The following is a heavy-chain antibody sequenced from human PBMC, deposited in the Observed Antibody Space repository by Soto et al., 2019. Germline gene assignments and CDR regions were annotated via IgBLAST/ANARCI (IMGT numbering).Heavy chain of an antibody. CDR3: ARYWESSVSTWSFGGF. CDR1: GGTYSPYT. D-gene: IGHD3-16*01. Sequence: QVQLVQSGAEVKKPGSSVKVSCKSSGGTYSPYTINWVRQAPGQGLEWMGRIIPVLGVTNYGLKFQARVTITADKATNTDYMELRGLRFEDTAVYDCARYWESSVSTWSFGGFWGRGTLVTVSS. CDR2: IIPVLGVT. J-gene: IGHJ4*02. V-gene: IGHV1-69*02.